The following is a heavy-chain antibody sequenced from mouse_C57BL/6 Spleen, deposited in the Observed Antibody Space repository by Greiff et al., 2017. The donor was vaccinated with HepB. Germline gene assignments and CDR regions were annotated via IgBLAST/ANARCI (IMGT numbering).Heavy chain of an antibody. CDR2: ISNLAYSI. J-gene: IGHJ4*01. V-gene: IGHV5-15*01. D-gene: IGHD1-1*01. CDR1: GFTFSDYG. Sequence: DVMLVESGGGLVQPGGSLKLSCAASGFTFSDYGMAWVRQAPRKGPEWVAFISNLAYSIYYADTVTGRFTISRENAKNTLYLEMSSLRSEDTAMYYCARLGYYYGSRDAMDYWGQGTSVTVSS. CDR3: ARLGYYYGSRDAMDY.